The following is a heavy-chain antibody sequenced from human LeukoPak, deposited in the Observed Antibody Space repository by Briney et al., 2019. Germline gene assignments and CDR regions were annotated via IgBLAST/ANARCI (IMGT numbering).Heavy chain of an antibody. CDR1: GFTFSSYS. V-gene: IGHV3-48*01. Sequence: GGSLRLSCAASGFTFSSYSMNWVRQAPGKGLEWISYVSYSSSTIYYADSVKGRFTISRDNSKNTLSLQMNSLRAEDTGVYYCAKDRVCSGGSCYFDYWGQGTLVTVSS. CDR2: VSYSSSTI. D-gene: IGHD2-15*01. J-gene: IGHJ4*02. CDR3: AKDRVCSGGSCYFDY.